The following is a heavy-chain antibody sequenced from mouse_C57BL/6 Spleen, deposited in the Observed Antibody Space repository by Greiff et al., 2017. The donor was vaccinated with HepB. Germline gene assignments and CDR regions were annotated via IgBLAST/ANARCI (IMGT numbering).Heavy chain of an antibody. CDR1: GFTFSSYG. Sequence: EVQLVESGGDLVKPGGSLKLSCAASGFTFSSYGMSWVRQTPDKRLEWVATISSGGSYTYYPDSVKGRFTISRDNAKNTLYLQMSSLKSEDTAMYYCARHGTLTNWDGYFDVWGTGTTVTVSS. D-gene: IGHD4-1*01. CDR2: ISSGGSYT. J-gene: IGHJ1*03. CDR3: ARHGTLTNWDGYFDV. V-gene: IGHV5-6*01.